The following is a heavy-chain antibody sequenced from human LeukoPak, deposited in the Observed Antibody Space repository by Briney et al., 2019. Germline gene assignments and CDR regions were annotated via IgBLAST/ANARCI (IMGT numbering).Heavy chain of an antibody. D-gene: IGHD4-17*01. Sequence: ASVKVSCKTSGYNFPGYDIHWVRQAPGQGLEWMGWINPNSGGTNYAQKFQGRVTMTRDTSISTAYMELSRLRSDDTAVYYCARDLRTLGVRYYFDYWGQGTLVTVSS. CDR2: INPNSGGT. CDR3: ARDLRTLGVRYYFDY. V-gene: IGHV1-2*02. CDR1: GYNFPGYD. J-gene: IGHJ4*02.